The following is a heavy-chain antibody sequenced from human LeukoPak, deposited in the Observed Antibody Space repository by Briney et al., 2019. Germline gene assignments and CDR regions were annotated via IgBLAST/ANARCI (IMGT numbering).Heavy chain of an antibody. CDR1: GFTFSSYG. Sequence: GGSLRLSCAASGFTFSSYGMHWVRQAPGRGREWVAFIRYEGSNKYYADSVKGRFTVSRDNSKNTLYLQMNSLRAEDTAVYYCAKLYCSSTSCYKRNNWFDPWGQGTLVTVSS. V-gene: IGHV3-30*02. CDR3: AKLYCSSTSCYKRNNWFDP. J-gene: IGHJ5*02. D-gene: IGHD2-2*01. CDR2: IRYEGSNK.